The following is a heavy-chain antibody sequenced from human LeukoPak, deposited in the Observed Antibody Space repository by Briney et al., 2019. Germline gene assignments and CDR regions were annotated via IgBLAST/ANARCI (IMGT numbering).Heavy chain of an antibody. CDR1: GFTFSSYW. CDR2: IKQDGSEK. CDR3: AKTNSHGFDI. D-gene: IGHD4-23*01. V-gene: IGHV3-7*01. J-gene: IGHJ3*02. Sequence: PGGSLRLSCAASGFTFSSYWMSWVRQAPGKGLEWVANIKQDGSEKYYVDSVKGRFTISRDNAKNTLYLQMNSLRTEDTAVYYCAKTNSHGFDIGGQGTMVTVSS.